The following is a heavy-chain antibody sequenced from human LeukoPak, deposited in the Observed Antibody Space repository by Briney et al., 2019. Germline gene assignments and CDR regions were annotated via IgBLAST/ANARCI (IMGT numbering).Heavy chain of an antibody. J-gene: IGHJ2*01. CDR3: ARSLTIFGVGSWYFDL. CDR1: GGSISSGSYY. CDR2: IYTSGST. V-gene: IGHV4-61*02. Sequence: SQTLSLTCTVSGGSISSGSYYWSWIRQPAGKGLEWIGRIYTSGSTNYNPSLKSRVTISVDTSKNQFSLKLSSVTAADTAVYYCARSLTIFGVGSWYFDLWGRGTLVTVS. D-gene: IGHD3-3*01.